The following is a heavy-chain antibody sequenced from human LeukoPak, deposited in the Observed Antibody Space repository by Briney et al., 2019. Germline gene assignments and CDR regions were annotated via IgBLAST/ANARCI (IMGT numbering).Heavy chain of an antibody. CDR3: ARGGGLDV. Sequence: GSLRLSCAASGFTFSSYAMSWARQAPGKGLEWVASINHNGNVNYYVDSVKGRFTISRDNAKNSLNLQMSNLRAEDTAVYFCARGGGLDVWGQGATVTVSS. D-gene: IGHD3-16*01. CDR1: GFTFSSYA. V-gene: IGHV3-7*03. CDR2: INHNGNVN. J-gene: IGHJ6*02.